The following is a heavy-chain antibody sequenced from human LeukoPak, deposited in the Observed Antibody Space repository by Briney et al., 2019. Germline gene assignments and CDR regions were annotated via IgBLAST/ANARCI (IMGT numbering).Heavy chain of an antibody. V-gene: IGHV3-21*01. CDR1: GVTFSSYS. CDR3: AREKLLWFGELFHAPKYYGMDV. D-gene: IGHD3-10*01. CDR2: ISSSSSYI. Sequence: PGGSLRLSCAASGVTFSSYSMNWVRQAPGKGLEWVSSISSSSSYIYYADSVKGRFTISRDNAKNSLYLQMNSLRAEDTAVYYCAREKLLWFGELFHAPKYYGMDVWGQGTTVTVSS. J-gene: IGHJ6*02.